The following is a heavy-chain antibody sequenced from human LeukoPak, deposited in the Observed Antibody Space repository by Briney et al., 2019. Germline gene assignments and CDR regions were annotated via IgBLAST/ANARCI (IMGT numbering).Heavy chain of an antibody. Sequence: EASVKVSCKASGYTFTSYYMHWVRQAPGQGLEWMGIINPSGGSTSYAQKFQGRVTMTRDMSTSTVYMELSSLRSEDTAVYYCARGYYYDSSGYYRSAEYFQHWGQGTLVTVSS. CDR2: INPSGGST. J-gene: IGHJ1*01. CDR1: GYTFTSYY. V-gene: IGHV1-46*01. CDR3: ARGYYYDSSGYYRSAEYFQH. D-gene: IGHD3-22*01.